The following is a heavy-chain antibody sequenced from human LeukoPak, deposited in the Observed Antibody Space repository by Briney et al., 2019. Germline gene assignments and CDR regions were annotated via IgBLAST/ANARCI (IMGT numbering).Heavy chain of an antibody. D-gene: IGHD6-19*01. V-gene: IGHV4-59*08. CDR2: IYYSGST. Sequence: SETLSLTCTVSGGSISSYYWSWIRQPPGRGLEWIGYIYYSGSTNYNPSLKSRVTISVDTSKNQFSLKLSSVTAADTAVYYCARIAVAGPYYFDYWGQGTLVTVSS. J-gene: IGHJ4*02. CDR1: GGSISSYY. CDR3: ARIAVAGPYYFDY.